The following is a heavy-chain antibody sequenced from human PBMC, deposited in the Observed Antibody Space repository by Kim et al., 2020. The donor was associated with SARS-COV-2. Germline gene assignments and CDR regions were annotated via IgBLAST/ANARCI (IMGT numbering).Heavy chain of an antibody. CDR3: AKGVASGGSHFDS. V-gene: IGHV3-23*01. D-gene: IGHD2-15*01. J-gene: IGHJ4*02. Sequence: GGSLRLSCAASGFTFSSYGMSWVRQAPGKGLERVSGITGSSSKTYYADAVKGRFTIPRDNSKNTLYLQMNGLRDEDTAKYYCAKGVASGGSHFDSWGQG. CDR1: GFTFSSYG. CDR2: ITGSSSKT.